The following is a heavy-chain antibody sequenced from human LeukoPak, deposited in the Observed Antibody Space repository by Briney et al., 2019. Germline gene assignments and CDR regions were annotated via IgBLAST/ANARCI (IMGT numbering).Heavy chain of an antibody. CDR2: ISSSSSYI. CDR1: GFTFSSYT. D-gene: IGHD1-26*01. J-gene: IGHJ4*02. V-gene: IGHV3-21*01. Sequence: GGSLRLSCAASGFTFSSYTMNWVRQAPGKGLEWVSSISSSSSYIYYADSVKGRFTISRDNAKNSLYLQMNSLRAEDTAVYYCAREGGEWELLRTFDYWGQGTLVTVSS. CDR3: AREGGEWELLRTFDY.